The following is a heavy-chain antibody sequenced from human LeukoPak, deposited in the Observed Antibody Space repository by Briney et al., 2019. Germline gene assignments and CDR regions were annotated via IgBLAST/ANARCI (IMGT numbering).Heavy chain of an antibody. J-gene: IGHJ4*02. CDR1: GGSFSGYY. CDR3: ARGPRGDDYDSSGYYYLHLDY. D-gene: IGHD3-22*01. V-gene: IGHV4-34*01. CDR2: INHSGST. Sequence: KPSETLSLTCAVYGGSFSGYYWSWIRQPPGKGLEWIGEINHSGSTNYNPSLKSRVTISVDTSKNQFSLKLSSVTAADTAVYYCARGPRGDDYDSSGYYYLHLDYWGQGTLVTVSS.